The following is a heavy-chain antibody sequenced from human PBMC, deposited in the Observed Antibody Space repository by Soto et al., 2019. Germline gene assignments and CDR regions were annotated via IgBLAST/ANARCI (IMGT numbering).Heavy chain of an antibody. D-gene: IGHD2-15*01. V-gene: IGHV3-30*18. CDR2: ISYDGSNK. CDR1: GFTFSSYG. Sequence: QVQLVESGGGVVQPGRSLRLSCAASGFTFSSYGMHWVRQAPGKGLEWVAVISYDGSNKYYADSVKGRFTISRDNSKNTLYLQITSMRAEDTAAYYCAKGPRGILSGYSQYYFAYWGQGTLVTVSS. J-gene: IGHJ4*02. CDR3: AKGPRGILSGYSQYYFAY.